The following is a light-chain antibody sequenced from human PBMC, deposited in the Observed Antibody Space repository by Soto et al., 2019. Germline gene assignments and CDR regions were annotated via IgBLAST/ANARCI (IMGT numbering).Light chain of an antibody. CDR3: SSYAGSNNYVV. Sequence: QSVLTQPPSASGSPGQSVTISCTGTSSDVGGYNYVSWYQQHPGKAPKLMIYEVSKRPSGVPDRFSGSKSGNTASLTVSGLQAEDEADYYCSSYAGSNNYVVFGGRTNVTVL. CDR2: EVS. CDR1: SSDVGGYNY. J-gene: IGLJ2*01. V-gene: IGLV2-8*01.